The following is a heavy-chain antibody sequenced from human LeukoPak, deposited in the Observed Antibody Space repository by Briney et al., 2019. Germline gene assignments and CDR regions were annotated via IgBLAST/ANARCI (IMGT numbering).Heavy chain of an antibody. Sequence: PGGSLRLSCAASGFTFNIYAMNWIRQAPGKGLEWLSYISSSDTIYYAESVKGRLTISRDNAKNSLYLQMNSLRDEDTALYYCVRDRSAPDYWGQGTLVTVSS. V-gene: IGHV3-48*02. CDR3: VRDRSAPDY. CDR1: GFTFNIYA. J-gene: IGHJ4*02. CDR2: ISSSDTI.